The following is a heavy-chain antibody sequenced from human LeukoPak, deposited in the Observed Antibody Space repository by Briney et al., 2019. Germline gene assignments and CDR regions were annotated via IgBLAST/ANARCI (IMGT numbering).Heavy chain of an antibody. CDR2: ISPSGSTI. J-gene: IGHJ4*02. D-gene: IGHD3-10*01. CDR3: ARDFGEDLGY. V-gene: IGHV3-48*03. Sequence: AGSLRLSCAASGFTFSSYEMNWVRQAPGKGLEWVSYISPSGSTIYSAVSVKGRFTISRDNAKNSLYLQMNSLRAEDTAVYYCARDFGEDLGYWGQGPLVTVCS. CDR1: GFTFSSYE.